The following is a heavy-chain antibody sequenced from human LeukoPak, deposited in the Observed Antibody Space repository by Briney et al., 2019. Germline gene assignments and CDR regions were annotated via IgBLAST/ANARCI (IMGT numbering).Heavy chain of an antibody. CDR2: ISSSGSTI. CDR3: ARDQTYYYDSSGYRGLDY. V-gene: IGHV3-48*03. J-gene: IGHJ4*02. Sequence: GGSLRLSCAASGFTFSSYEMTWVRQAPGKGLEWVSYISSSGSTIYYADSVKGRFTISRDNAKNSLYLQMNSLRAEDTAVYYCARDQTYYYDSSGYRGLDYWGQGTLVTVSS. CDR1: GFTFSSYE. D-gene: IGHD3-22*01.